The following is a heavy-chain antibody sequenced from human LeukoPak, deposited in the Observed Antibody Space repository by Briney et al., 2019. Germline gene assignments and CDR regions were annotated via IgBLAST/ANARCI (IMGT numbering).Heavy chain of an antibody. V-gene: IGHV3-23*01. CDR3: AKDLSGAVAADWFDP. J-gene: IGHJ5*02. CDR2: ISDSGGST. D-gene: IGHD6-19*01. CDR1: GFTFSNYD. Sequence: GGSLRLSCAASGFTFSNYDMSWVRQAPGKGLEWVSSISDSGGSTYYADSVKGRFTISRDNSKNTLCLQMTNLRAADTAVYYCAKDLSGAVAADWFDPWDQGSLVTVSS.